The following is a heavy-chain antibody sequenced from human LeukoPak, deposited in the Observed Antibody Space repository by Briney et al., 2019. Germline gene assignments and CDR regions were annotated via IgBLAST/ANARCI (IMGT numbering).Heavy chain of an antibody. CDR2: ICYDGSNK. V-gene: IGHV3-33*01. Sequence: GGSLRLSCAASGFTFSSYGMHWVRQAPGKGLEWVAVICYDGSNKYYADSVKGRFTISRDNSKNTLYLQMNSLRAEDTAVYYCARARNPGGTNYYGSGSYLRGNWSDPWGQGTLVTVSS. J-gene: IGHJ5*02. CDR3: ARARNPGGTNYYGSGSYLRGNWSDP. CDR1: GFTFSSYG. D-gene: IGHD3-10*01.